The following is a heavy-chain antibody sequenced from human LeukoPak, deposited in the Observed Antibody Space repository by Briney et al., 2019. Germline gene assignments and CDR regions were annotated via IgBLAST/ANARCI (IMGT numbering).Heavy chain of an antibody. J-gene: IGHJ4*02. CDR2: ISSSGRTM. D-gene: IGHD1-26*01. CDR1: GFIFSSYE. Sequence: AGGSLRLSCAASGFIFSSYEMSWVRQAPGKGLEWVSYISSSGRTMYYADSVKGRFTVSRDNAKTSLYLQMNSLRAEDTAIYYCARDNYSGSRYFDHWGQGTLVTVSS. CDR3: ARDNYSGSRYFDH. V-gene: IGHV3-48*03.